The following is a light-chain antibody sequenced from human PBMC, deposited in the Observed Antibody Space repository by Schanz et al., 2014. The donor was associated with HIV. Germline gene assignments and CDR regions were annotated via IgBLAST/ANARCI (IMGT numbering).Light chain of an antibody. CDR1: QSVGGSQ. CDR3: HLYGRS. J-gene: IGKJ3*01. V-gene: IGKV3-20*01. CDR2: AAS. Sequence: EIVLTQSPGTLSLSAGERATLSCRASQSVGGSQIAWYQQKPGQAPRLLIFAASSRATGIPDRFSGSDSGTDFTLTISRLEPEDFAVYYCHLYGRSFGPGTKVDIK.